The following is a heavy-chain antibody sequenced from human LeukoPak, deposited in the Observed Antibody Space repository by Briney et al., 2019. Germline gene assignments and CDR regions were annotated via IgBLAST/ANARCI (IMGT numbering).Heavy chain of an antibody. CDR3: ARSSSVGHVPAAMRGRFDP. V-gene: IGHV4-30-2*01. D-gene: IGHD2-2*01. J-gene: IGHJ5*02. Sequence: SETLSLTCTVSGGSISSGGYYWSWIRQPPGKGLEWIGYIYHSGSTYYNPSLKSRVTISVDRSKNQFSLKLSSVTAADTAVYYCARSSSVGHVPAAMRGRFDPWGQGTLVTVSS. CDR1: GGSISSGGYY. CDR2: IYHSGST.